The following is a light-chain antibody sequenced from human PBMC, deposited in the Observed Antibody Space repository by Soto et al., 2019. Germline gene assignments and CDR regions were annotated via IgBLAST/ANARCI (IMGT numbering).Light chain of an antibody. J-gene: IGKJ1*01. CDR1: QSVSSNY. CDR2: GAS. V-gene: IGKV3-20*01. Sequence: EIVLTQSPGTLSLSPGERATLSCRASQSVSSNYLAWYQQKPGQAPRLLIYGASSRATGIPDRFSGSGSGTGFTLTISRLEPEDSAVYYCQQYNRSPSWTFGQGTKVEIK. CDR3: QQYNRSPSWT.